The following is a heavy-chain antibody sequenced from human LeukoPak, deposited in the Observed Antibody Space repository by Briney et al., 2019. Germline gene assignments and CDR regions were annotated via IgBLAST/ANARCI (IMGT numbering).Heavy chain of an antibody. Sequence: QPGGSLRLSCVDSGFTFSRYWMSWVRQAPGKGLEWVANIKQDGSEKYYVDSVKGRFTISRDNAKNSLYLQMNSLRAEDTAVYYCARDLAYYGFGYFDYWGQGTLVTVSS. CDR2: IKQDGSEK. J-gene: IGHJ4*02. V-gene: IGHV3-7*01. CDR3: ARDLAYYGFGYFDY. D-gene: IGHD4-17*01. CDR1: GFTFSRYW.